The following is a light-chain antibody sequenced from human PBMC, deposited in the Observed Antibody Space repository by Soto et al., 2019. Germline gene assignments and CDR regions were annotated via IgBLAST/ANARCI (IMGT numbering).Light chain of an antibody. Sequence: DIQMTQSPSSLSASVGDRVTITCRASQSISSWLAWYQQKPGKAPKLLIFDVFSLESGVPSRFSGSRSGTEFTLTISSLQPDDYATYYCQQYNSYSPLTFGGGTKVEIK. CDR3: QQYNSYSPLT. CDR2: DVF. V-gene: IGKV1-5*01. J-gene: IGKJ4*01. CDR1: QSISSW.